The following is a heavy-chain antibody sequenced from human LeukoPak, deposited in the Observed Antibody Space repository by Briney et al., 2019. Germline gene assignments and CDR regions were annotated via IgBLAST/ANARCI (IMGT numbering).Heavy chain of an antibody. CDR1: GGTFSSYA. D-gene: IGHD3-22*01. V-gene: IGHV1-69*04. Sequence: SVKVSCKASGGTFSSYAISWVRQAPGQGLEWMGRIIPILGIANYAQKFQGRVTITADKSTSTAYMELSSLRSEDTAVYYCALYGSSGYPTFDYWGQGTLVTVSS. J-gene: IGHJ4*02. CDR2: IIPILGIA. CDR3: ALYGSSGYPTFDY.